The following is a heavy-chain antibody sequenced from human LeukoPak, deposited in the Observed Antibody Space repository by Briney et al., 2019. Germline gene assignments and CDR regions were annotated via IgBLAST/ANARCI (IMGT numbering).Heavy chain of an antibody. CDR3: ASQDYGDYVVDP. Sequence: SETLSLTCTVSGGSISSSSYYWGWIRQPPGKGLEWIGSIYYSGSTYYNPSLKSRVTISVDTSKNQFSLKLSSVTAADTAVYYCASQDYGDYVVDPWGQGTLVTVSS. J-gene: IGHJ5*02. D-gene: IGHD4-17*01. CDR2: IYYSGST. V-gene: IGHV4-39*01. CDR1: GGSISSSSYY.